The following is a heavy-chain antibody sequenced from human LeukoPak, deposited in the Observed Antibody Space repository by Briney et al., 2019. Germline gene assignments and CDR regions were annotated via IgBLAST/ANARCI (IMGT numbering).Heavy chain of an antibody. V-gene: IGHV5-51*01. CDR2: IDPSDSET. J-gene: IGHJ4*02. D-gene: IGHD3-22*01. CDR1: GYTFSNSI. CDR3: VRRTYDTSGYFQSYLDY. Sequence: GESLKISCKGSGYTFSNSIIGWVRKMPGKGLEWMGIIDPSDSETKYSPSFQGQVTISADKSISTAYLQWSSLKASDSAMYYCVRRTYDTSGYFQSYLDYWGQGTLVTVSS.